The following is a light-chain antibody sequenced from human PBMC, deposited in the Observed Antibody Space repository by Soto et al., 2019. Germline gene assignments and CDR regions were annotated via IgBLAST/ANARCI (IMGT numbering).Light chain of an antibody. CDR1: TNDVGGYNY. J-gene: IGLJ1*01. CDR2: EVS. V-gene: IGLV2-14*01. Sequence: QSALTQPASVSGSPGQSITISCTGTTNDVGGYNYVSWYQQHPGKAPKLLIFEVSSRPSGVPNRFSGSKSGNTASLTISALQAEDEADYFCNSYTSSTSRPYVFGTGTKVTVL. CDR3: NSYTSSTSRPYV.